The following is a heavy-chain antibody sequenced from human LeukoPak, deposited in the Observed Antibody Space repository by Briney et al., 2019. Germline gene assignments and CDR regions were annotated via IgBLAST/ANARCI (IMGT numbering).Heavy chain of an antibody. Sequence: PGGSLRLSCAASGFTFNNYAVNWVRQAPGKGLEWVSSISGGGETTYYADSAKGRFTISRDNSQNTLYLQMNSLRAEDTAVYYCARDCADYVGYFFFDYWGQGTLVTVSS. D-gene: IGHD4-17*01. CDR1: GFTFNNYA. J-gene: IGHJ4*02. CDR3: ARDCADYVGYFFFDY. CDR2: ISGGGETT. V-gene: IGHV3-23*01.